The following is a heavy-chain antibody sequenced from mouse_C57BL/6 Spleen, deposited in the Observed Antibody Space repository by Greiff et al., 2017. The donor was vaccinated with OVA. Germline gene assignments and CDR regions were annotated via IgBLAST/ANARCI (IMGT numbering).Heavy chain of an antibody. CDR3: ARDGGSRYAMDY. Sequence: QVQLQQPGAELVMPGASVKLSCKASGYTFPSYWMHWVKQRPGQGLEWIGEIDPSDSYTNYNQKFKGKSTLTVDKSSSTAYMQLSSLTSEDSAVDYCARDGGSRYAMDYWGQGTSVTVSS. D-gene: IGHD1-1*01. J-gene: IGHJ4*01. V-gene: IGHV1-69*01. CDR1: GYTFPSYW. CDR2: IDPSDSYT.